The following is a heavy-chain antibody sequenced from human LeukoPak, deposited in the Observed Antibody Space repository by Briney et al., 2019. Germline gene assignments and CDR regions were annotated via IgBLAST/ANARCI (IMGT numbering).Heavy chain of an antibody. CDR2: IYYSGST. CDR1: GGSVSSGSYY. D-gene: IGHD4-11*01. Sequence: SETLSLTCTVSGGSVSSGSYYWSWIRQPPGKGLEWIGYIYYSGSTNYNPSLKSRVTISVDTSKNQFSLKLSSVTAADTAVYYCARHSYSSDYWGQGTLVTVSS. V-gene: IGHV4-61*01. CDR3: ARHSYSSDY. J-gene: IGHJ4*02.